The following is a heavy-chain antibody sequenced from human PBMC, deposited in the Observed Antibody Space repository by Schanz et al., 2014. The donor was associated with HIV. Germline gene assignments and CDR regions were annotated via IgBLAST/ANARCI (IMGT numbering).Heavy chain of an antibody. J-gene: IGHJ4*02. D-gene: IGHD6-19*01. CDR2: ISGSGGTT. Sequence: EVQLLESGGGLVQPGGSLRLSCAASGFTFSKYAMSWVRQAPGKGLEWVSAISGSGGTTYYADSVKGRFTISRDNSKNTLYLQMHSLRAEDTAVYYCAKGLRQWLVLGVSDYWGQGTLVTVSS. V-gene: IGHV3-23*01. CDR3: AKGLRQWLVLGVSDY. CDR1: GFTFSKYA.